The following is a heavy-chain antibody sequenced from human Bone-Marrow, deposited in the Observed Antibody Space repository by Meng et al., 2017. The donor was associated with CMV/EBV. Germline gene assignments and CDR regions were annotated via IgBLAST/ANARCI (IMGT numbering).Heavy chain of an antibody. CDR1: GGTFSSYA. CDR2: IIPIFGTA. J-gene: IGHJ6*02. CDR3: ARDDFYDFRSGYRKYYYYGMDV. Sequence: SVKVSCKASGGTFSSYAISWVRQAPGQGLEWMGGIIPIFGTANYAQKFQGRVTITTDESTSTAYMELSSLRSEDTAVYYCARDDFYDFRSGYRKYYYYGMDVWGQGTTVTVSS. V-gene: IGHV1-69*05. D-gene: IGHD3-3*01.